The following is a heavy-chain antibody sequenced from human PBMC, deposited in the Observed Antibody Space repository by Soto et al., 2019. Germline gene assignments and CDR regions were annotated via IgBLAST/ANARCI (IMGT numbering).Heavy chain of an antibody. Sequence: GGSLRLSCAASGFTFSDYYMSWIRQAPGKGLEWVSYISSSGSTIYYADSVKGRFTISRDNAKNSLYLQMNSLRAEDTAVYYCARVQTYYDFGSGSYQGGYYFDYWGQGTLVTVSS. CDR1: GFTFSDYY. J-gene: IGHJ4*02. CDR3: ARVQTYYDFGSGSYQGGYYFDY. D-gene: IGHD3-3*01. CDR2: ISSSGSTI. V-gene: IGHV3-11*01.